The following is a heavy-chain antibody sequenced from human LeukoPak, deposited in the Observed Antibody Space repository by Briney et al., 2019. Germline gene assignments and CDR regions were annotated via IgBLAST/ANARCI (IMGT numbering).Heavy chain of an antibody. CDR1: GFTFSTSD. J-gene: IGHJ4*02. Sequence: GGSLRLSCAASGFTFSTSDMIWVRQARGKGLEWVSTITSSSTQIYYADSVKGRFTISRDDAKNSLYLQMTSLRAEDTAVYYCARDFNFWGQGTLVSVSS. V-gene: IGHV3-21*01. CDR2: ITSSSTQI. CDR3: ARDFNF. D-gene: IGHD3-3*01.